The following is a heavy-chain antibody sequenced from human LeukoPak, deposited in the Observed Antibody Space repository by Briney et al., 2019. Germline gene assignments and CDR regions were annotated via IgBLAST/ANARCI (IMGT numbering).Heavy chain of an antibody. V-gene: IGHV7-4-1*02. Sequence: ASVKVSCKASGYTFTGYAMNWVRQAPGQGLEWMGWINTNTGNPTYAQGFTGRFVFSLDTSVSTAYLQISSLKAEDTAVYYRARDPSIYAMDVWGQGTTVTVSS. CDR2: INTNTGNP. CDR1: GYTFTGYA. CDR3: ARDPSIYAMDV. J-gene: IGHJ6*02.